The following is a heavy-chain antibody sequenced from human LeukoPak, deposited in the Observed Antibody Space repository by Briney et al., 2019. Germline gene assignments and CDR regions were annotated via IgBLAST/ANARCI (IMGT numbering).Heavy chain of an antibody. V-gene: IGHV3-11*01. CDR1: GFTFSDDY. CDR2: ISSSGSTI. J-gene: IGHJ5*02. D-gene: IGHD5-18*01. Sequence: GGSLRLSCAASGFTFSDDYMSWIRQAPGKGLEWVSYISSSGSTIYYADSVKGRFTISRDNAKNSLYLQMNSLRAEDKAVYYCLVDTAMVTGNWFDPWGQGTLVTVSS. CDR3: LVDTAMVTGNWFDP.